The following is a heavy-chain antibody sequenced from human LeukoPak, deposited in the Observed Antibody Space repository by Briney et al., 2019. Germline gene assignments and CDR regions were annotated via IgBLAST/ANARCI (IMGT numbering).Heavy chain of an antibody. V-gene: IGHV4-59*12. CDR1: GGSISTYY. CDR2: IYYTGST. D-gene: IGHD5-24*01. J-gene: IGHJ5*02. Sequence: SETLSLTCSVSGGSISTYYWTWIRQPPGKGLEWIGYIYYTGSTNYNPSLKSRATMSVDTSKSQLSLKMTSVTAADTAVYYCAREEIRSWFDPWGQGTLVTVSS. CDR3: AREEIRSWFDP.